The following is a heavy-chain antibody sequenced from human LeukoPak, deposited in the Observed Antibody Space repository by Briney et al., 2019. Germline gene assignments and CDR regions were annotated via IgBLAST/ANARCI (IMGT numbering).Heavy chain of an antibody. V-gene: IGHV3-23*01. CDR3: AKAGYSSGWFPGSYYYYGMDV. J-gene: IGHJ6*02. Sequence: GGSLRLSCAASGFTFNIYAMSWVRQAPGKGLEWVSAISGSGGSTYYADSVKGRFTISRDNSKNTLYLQMNSLRAEDTAVYYCAKAGYSSGWFPGSYYYYGMDVWGQGTTVTVSS. CDR1: GFTFNIYA. D-gene: IGHD6-19*01. CDR2: ISGSGGST.